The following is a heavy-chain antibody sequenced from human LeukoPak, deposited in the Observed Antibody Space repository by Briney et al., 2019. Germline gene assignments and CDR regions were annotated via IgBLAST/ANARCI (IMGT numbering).Heavy chain of an antibody. Sequence: GGSLRLSCAASGFTFSSYAMSWVRQAPGKGLEWVSAISGSGGSTYYADSVKGRFTISRDNSKNTLYLQMNSLRAEDTAVYYCAKDAKLGYCSGGNCYYFGYWGQGTLVTVSS. CDR3: AKDAKLGYCSGGNCYYFGY. D-gene: IGHD2-15*01. CDR2: ISGSGGST. V-gene: IGHV3-23*01. CDR1: GFTFSSYA. J-gene: IGHJ4*02.